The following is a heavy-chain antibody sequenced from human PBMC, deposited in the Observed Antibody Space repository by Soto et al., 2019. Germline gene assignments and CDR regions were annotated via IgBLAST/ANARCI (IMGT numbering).Heavy chain of an antibody. CDR1: GFTVSSNY. J-gene: IGHJ4*02. CDR3: ARAGDNCVSGSCPIVY. CDR2: IYSGGST. D-gene: IGHD2-15*01. V-gene: IGHV3-66*01. Sequence: EVQLVESGGGLVQPGGSLRLSCAASGFTVSSNYMSWVRQAPGKGLEWVSVIYSGGSTYYADSVKGRFTISRDNSKNTLYLQMNSLRAEDTAVYYCARAGDNCVSGSCPIVYWGQGNLVTVSS.